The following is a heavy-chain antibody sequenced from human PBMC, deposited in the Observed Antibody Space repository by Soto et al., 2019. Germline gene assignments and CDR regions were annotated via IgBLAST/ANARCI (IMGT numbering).Heavy chain of an antibody. D-gene: IGHD6-19*01. J-gene: IGHJ5*02. CDR1: GYTFTDYY. CDR2: INPNNGVT. V-gene: IGHV1-2*02. CDR3: ARGALTVANWFDP. Sequence: QVQLVQSGAEVKKPGASVKVSCKASGYTFTDYYMNWVRQAPGQGLAWMGWINPNNGVTNYAQKFQGRVTMTRDTSISTAYMDLSRLRSDDTALYYCARGALTVANWFDPWGQGTQVTVSS.